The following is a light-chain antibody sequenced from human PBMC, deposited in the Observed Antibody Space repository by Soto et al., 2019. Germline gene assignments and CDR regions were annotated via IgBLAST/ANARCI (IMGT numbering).Light chain of an antibody. CDR1: RSDVGGYNY. Sequence: QSALTQPASVSGSPGQSITISCTGTRSDVGGYNYVSWYQQHPGKVPKLVIYDVSNRPSGVSDRFSASKSGNTASLTISGLQAEDEATYYCSSYASSLDIFGGGTQLTVL. CDR2: DVS. J-gene: IGLJ2*01. V-gene: IGLV2-14*01. CDR3: SSYASSLDI.